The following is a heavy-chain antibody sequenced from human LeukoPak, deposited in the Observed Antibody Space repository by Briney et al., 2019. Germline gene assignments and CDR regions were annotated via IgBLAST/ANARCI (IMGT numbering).Heavy chain of an antibody. CDR1: GFTFSNFW. D-gene: IGHD1-26*01. J-gene: IGHJ4*02. CDR2: IKQDGSEK. V-gene: IGHV3-7*01. Sequence: GGSLRLSCAASGFTFSNFWMGWVRQAPGKGLEWAANIKQDGSEKYYVDSVKGRFTISRDNAKSSLYLQMNSLRAEDTAVCYCARLIVGAIDYWGQGTLVTVSS. CDR3: ARLIVGAIDY.